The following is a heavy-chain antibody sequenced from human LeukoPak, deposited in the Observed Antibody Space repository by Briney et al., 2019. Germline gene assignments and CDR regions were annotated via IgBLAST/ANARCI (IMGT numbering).Heavy chain of an antibody. CDR1: GFTVSSKY. V-gene: IGHV3-7*01. CDR2: IKEDGSVK. Sequence: GGSLRLSCTASGFTVSSKYMNWVRQAPGQGLERVANIKEDGSVKYYLDSVKGRFTISRDNSKNTLYLQMNSLRAEDTAVYYCAKSAHDSSGLDYWGQGTLVTVSS. CDR3: AKSAHDSSGLDY. J-gene: IGHJ4*02. D-gene: IGHD3-22*01.